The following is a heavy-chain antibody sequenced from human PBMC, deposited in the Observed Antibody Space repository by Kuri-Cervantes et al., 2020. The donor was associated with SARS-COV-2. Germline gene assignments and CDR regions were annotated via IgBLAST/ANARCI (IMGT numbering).Heavy chain of an antibody. CDR3: ARDPSRGVRWSGYPNYFDY. D-gene: IGHD3-3*01. V-gene: IGHV4-59*12. CDR1: GGSISSYY. Sequence: GSLRLSCTVSGGSISSYYWSWIRQPPGKGLEWIGYIYYSGSTYYNPSLKSRVTISVDTSKNQFSLKLSSVTAADTAVYYCARDPSRGVRWSGYPNYFDYWGQGAPVTVSS. J-gene: IGHJ4*02. CDR2: IYYSGST.